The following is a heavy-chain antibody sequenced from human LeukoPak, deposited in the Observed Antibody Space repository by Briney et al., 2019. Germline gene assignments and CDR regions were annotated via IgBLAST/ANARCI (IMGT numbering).Heavy chain of an antibody. CDR1: GFTVSSTH. V-gene: IGHV3-53*01. J-gene: IGHJ3*01. CDR3: ARDMQLST. D-gene: IGHD3-16*02. Sequence: PGGSLRLSCVASGFTVSSTHMSWVRQAPGKGLEWVSLLYRGTTSYADSVKGRCTISRDTSKNTLYLQIDSLRAEDTAIYYCARDMQLSTWGLGTMVTVSS. CDR2: LYRGTT.